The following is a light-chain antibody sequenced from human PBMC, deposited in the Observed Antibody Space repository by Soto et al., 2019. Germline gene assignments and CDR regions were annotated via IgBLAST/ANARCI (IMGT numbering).Light chain of an antibody. J-gene: IGLJ2*01. CDR3: QAWDSSTAV. CDR2: QDS. CDR1: KLGDKY. Sequence: SYELTQPPSVSVSPGQTASITCSGDKLGDKYACWYQQKPGQSPVLVIYQDSKRPSGIPGRFSGSNSGKTATLTISGTQAMDEADYYCQAWDSSTAVFGGETKLTVL. V-gene: IGLV3-1*01.